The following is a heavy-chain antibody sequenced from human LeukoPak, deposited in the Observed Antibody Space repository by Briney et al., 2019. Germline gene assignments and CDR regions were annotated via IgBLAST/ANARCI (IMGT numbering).Heavy chain of an antibody. Sequence: GGSLRLSCAASGFTSSSYAMHWVRQAPGKGLEYVSAISSNGGSTYYANSVKGRFTISRDNSKNTLYLQMGSLRAEDMAVYYCARIGGYMDVWGKGTTVTVSS. CDR2: ISSNGGST. V-gene: IGHV3-64*01. CDR1: GFTSSSYA. J-gene: IGHJ6*03. CDR3: ARIGGYMDV. D-gene: IGHD2-15*01.